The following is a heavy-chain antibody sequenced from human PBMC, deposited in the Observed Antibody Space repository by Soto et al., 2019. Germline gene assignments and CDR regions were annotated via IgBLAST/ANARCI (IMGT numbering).Heavy chain of an antibody. CDR1: GGSISTSSYN. V-gene: IGHV4-39*07. CDR2: IYYRGST. D-gene: IGHD6-13*01. J-gene: IGHJ4*02. CDR3: AKDQGSSWYYFDY. Sequence: PSETLSLTCSVSGGSISTSSYNWGWVRQPPGKGLEWIGSIYYRGSTYSKPSLKSRVTISVDTSKNQFSLKLSSVTAEDTAVYYCAKDQGSSWYYFDYWGQGTLVTVSS.